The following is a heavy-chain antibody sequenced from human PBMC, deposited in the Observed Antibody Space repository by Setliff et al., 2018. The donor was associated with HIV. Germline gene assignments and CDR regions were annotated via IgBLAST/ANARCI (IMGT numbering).Heavy chain of an antibody. D-gene: IGHD1-26*01. J-gene: IGHJ4*02. CDR1: GYTFTSYG. CDR2: TYLGAT. Sequence: ASVKVSCKTSGYTFTSYGMNWIRQAPGQGLAWMGWTYLGATNYAQRFRDRFTVTTDTSTSTAYMELRGLSPDDTALYFCATGGGQSFDYWGQGTLVTVSS. V-gene: IGHV1-18*04. CDR3: ATGGGQSFDY.